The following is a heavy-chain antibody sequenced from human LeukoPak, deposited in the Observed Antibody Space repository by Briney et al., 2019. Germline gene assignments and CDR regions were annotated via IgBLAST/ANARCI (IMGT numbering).Heavy chain of an antibody. Sequence: SETLSLTCTVSGYSISSGYYWGWIRQPPGKGLEWIGSIYHSGSTYYNPSLKSRVTISVDTSKNQFSLKLGSVTAADTAVYYCARVFSALDYWGQGTLVTVSS. J-gene: IGHJ4*02. D-gene: IGHD2-21*01. V-gene: IGHV4-38-2*02. CDR1: GYSISSGYY. CDR2: IYHSGST. CDR3: ARVFSALDY.